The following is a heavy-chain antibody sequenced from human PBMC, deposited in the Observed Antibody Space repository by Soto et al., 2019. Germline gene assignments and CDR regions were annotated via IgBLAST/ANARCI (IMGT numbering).Heavy chain of an antibody. V-gene: IGHV3-23*01. CDR3: ARRGPGTYFDY. J-gene: IGHJ4*02. CDR1: GFTFSSYA. CDR2: ISGSGDST. D-gene: IGHD6-13*01. Sequence: EVQLLDSGGGLVQPGGSLRLSCAASGFTFSSYAMNWVRQAPGKGLEWVSVISGSGDSTYYADSVKGRFTISRDNSKNTLCLQMNSLRAEDTAVYYCARRGPGTYFDYWGQGTLVTVSS.